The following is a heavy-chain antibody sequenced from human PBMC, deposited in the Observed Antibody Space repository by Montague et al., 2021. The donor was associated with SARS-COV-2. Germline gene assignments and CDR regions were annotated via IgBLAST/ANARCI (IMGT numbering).Heavy chain of an antibody. CDR1: GFTFSSYA. CDR2: IYSRGSST. J-gene: IGHJ6*02. D-gene: IGHD3-10*01. Sequence: SLRLSCAASGFTFSSYAMSWVRQAPGKGLEWVSVIYSRGSSTYYXDSVKGRFTISRDNSKNTLYLQMNSLRVEDTAVYYCAKGGMVRGNGYYYYGMDVWGQGTTVTVSS. CDR3: AKGGMVRGNGYYYYGMDV. V-gene: IGHV3-23*03.